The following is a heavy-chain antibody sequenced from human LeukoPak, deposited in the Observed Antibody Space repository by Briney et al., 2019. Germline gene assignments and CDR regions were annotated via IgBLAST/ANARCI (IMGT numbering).Heavy chain of an antibody. V-gene: IGHV3-74*01. J-gene: IGHJ4*02. Sequence: GGSLRLSCAASGFTFSSYWMHWVRQAPGKGLVWVSRINSDGSSTSYADSVKGRFSISRDNAKNKRYLQMNSLRAEDTAVYYCARESSVGAHKAFDYWGQGTLVTVSS. CDR2: INSDGSST. CDR3: ARESSVGAHKAFDY. CDR1: GFTFSSYW. D-gene: IGHD1-26*01.